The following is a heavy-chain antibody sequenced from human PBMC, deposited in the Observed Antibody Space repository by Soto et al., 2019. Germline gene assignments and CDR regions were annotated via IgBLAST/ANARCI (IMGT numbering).Heavy chain of an antibody. CDR1: GGSISSGDYY. CDR2: IYYSGST. CDR3: ARAIYYYDSSGLSPWFDP. Sequence: SETLSLTCTVSGGSISSGDYYWSWIRQPPGKGLEWVGYIYYSGSTYYNPSLKSRVTISVDTSKNQFSLKLSSVTAADTAVYYCARAIYYYDSSGLSPWFDPWGQGTLVTVSS. V-gene: IGHV4-30-4*01. J-gene: IGHJ5*02. D-gene: IGHD3-22*01.